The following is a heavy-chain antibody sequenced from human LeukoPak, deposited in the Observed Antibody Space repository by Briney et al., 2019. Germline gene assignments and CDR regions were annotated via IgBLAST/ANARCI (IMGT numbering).Heavy chain of an antibody. D-gene: IGHD3-22*01. CDR3: ARHLSTYYYDSSGYSSDY. V-gene: IGHV4-39*01. Sequence: KTSEVLSLTCTVSGGSISSSSYYWGWIRQPPGKGLEWIGSIYYSGSTYYNPSLKSRVTISVDTSKNQFSLKLSSVTAADTAVYYCARHLSTYYYDSSGYSSDYWGQGTLVTVSS. CDR2: IYYSGST. J-gene: IGHJ4*02. CDR1: GGSISSSSYY.